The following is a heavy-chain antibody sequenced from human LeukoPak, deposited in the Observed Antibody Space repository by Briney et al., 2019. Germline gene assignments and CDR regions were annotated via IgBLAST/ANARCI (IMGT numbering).Heavy chain of an antibody. J-gene: IGHJ4*02. CDR3: ARGEYGSGSYHIDY. Sequence: PGGSLRLSCVGSGLTFSSYEMNWVRQAPGKGLEWLSYIGSSDSTTHYADSVKGRFTISRDNAKNSLYLQMNSLRAEDTAVYYCARGEYGSGSYHIDYWGQGTLVTVSS. D-gene: IGHD3-10*01. CDR1: GLTFSSYE. CDR2: IGSSDSTT. V-gene: IGHV3-48*03.